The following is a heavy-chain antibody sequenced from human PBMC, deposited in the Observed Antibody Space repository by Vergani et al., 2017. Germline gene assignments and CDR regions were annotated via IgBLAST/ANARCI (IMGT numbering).Heavy chain of an antibody. CDR3: ARRDSSSPALDY. J-gene: IGHJ4*02. CDR2: IGTAVDT. D-gene: IGHD6-6*01. CDR1: GFTFSTYD. Sequence: ELQLVESGGGLVQPGGSLRLSCAASGFTFSTYDMHRVRQATGKGLECVSAIGTAVDTYYPGSVKGRFTISRENAKNSLYLQMNGLRAGDTAVYYCARRDSSSPALDYWGQGTLVTVSS. V-gene: IGHV3-13*01.